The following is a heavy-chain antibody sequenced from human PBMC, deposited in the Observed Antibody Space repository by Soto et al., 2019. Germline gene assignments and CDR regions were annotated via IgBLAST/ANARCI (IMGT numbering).Heavy chain of an antibody. Sequence: GGSLRLSCAASGFTFSDYYMSWIRQAPGKGLEWVSYISSSSSYTNYADSVKGRITISRDNAKNSLYLQMNSLRAEDTAVYYCARHPQVPYFQQGLDYWGQGTLVTVSS. V-gene: IGHV3-11*03. CDR3: ARHPQVPYFQQGLDY. CDR1: GFTFSDYY. D-gene: IGHD6-13*01. J-gene: IGHJ4*02. CDR2: ISSSSSYT.